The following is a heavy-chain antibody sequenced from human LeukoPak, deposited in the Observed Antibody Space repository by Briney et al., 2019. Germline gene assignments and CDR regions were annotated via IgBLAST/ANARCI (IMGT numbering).Heavy chain of an antibody. V-gene: IGHV3-30*18. CDR1: GFTFGSYG. CDR2: ISTDGRTK. Sequence: GRALRLSCVASGFTFGSYGMLWVRQAPGKGLEWVALISTDGRTKFYVDSVKGRFTVSRDNSKNTVYLQMNSLRTDDTAVYYCAKDLAFSGSLDLWGQGTVVSVPS. D-gene: IGHD1-26*01. J-gene: IGHJ5*02. CDR3: AKDLAFSGSLDL.